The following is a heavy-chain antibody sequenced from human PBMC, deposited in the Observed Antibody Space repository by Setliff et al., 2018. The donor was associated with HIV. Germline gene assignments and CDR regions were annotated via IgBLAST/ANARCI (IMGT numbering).Heavy chain of an antibody. J-gene: IGHJ4*02. V-gene: IGHV1-69*05. Sequence: ASVKVSCKASGYTFSSHGITWVRQVPGQGLEWMGGIVPLFGTTNYAQKFQGRVTITTDESTSTAYMGLSSLRSEDTAVYYCARGVSYYSNDYWGQGTLVTVSS. CDR2: IVPLFGTT. D-gene: IGHD2-15*01. CDR1: GYTFSSHG. CDR3: ARGVSYYSNDY.